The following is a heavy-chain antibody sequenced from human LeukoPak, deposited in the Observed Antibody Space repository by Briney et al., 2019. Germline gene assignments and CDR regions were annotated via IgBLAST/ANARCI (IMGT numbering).Heavy chain of an antibody. D-gene: IGHD5-18*01. V-gene: IGHV4-4*02. Sequence: SETLSLTCAVSGGSISSSNWWSWVRQPPGKGLEWIGEIWHSGITNFNPSLKSRLTMSVDKSKNQFSLKLSFVTAADTAVYYCARDLRYSYEFHPPSRYDYWGQGTLVTVSS. CDR2: IWHSGIT. CDR1: GGSISSSNW. J-gene: IGHJ4*02. CDR3: ARDLRYSYEFHPPSRYDY.